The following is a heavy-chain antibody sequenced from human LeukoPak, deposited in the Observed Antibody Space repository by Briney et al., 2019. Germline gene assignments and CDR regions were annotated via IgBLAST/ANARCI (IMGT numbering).Heavy chain of an antibody. Sequence: GSLRLSCAASGFTFSSYAMSWVRQAPGKGLEWVSAISGSGGSTYYADSVKGRFTISRDNSKNTLYLQMNSLRAEDTAVYYCAKAGYYDYVWGSSSYYMDVWGKGTTVTVSS. V-gene: IGHV3-23*01. J-gene: IGHJ6*03. D-gene: IGHD3-16*01. CDR1: GFTFSSYA. CDR3: AKAGYYDYVWGSSSYYMDV. CDR2: ISGSGGST.